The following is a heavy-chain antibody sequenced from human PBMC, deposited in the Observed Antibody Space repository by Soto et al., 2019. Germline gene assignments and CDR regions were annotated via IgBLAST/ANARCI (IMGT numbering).Heavy chain of an antibody. CDR3: ARPGGLVRGLTLPDYFDY. J-gene: IGHJ4*02. CDR1: GFTFSIYS. V-gene: IGHV3-21*01. D-gene: IGHD3-10*01. Sequence: EVQLVESGGGLVKPGGSLRLSCAASGFTFSIYSMNWVRQAPGKGLEWLSSISSSSSYIYYADSVKGRFTISRDNAKNSLYLQMNSLRAEDTAVYYCARPGGLVRGLTLPDYFDYWGQGTLVTVSS. CDR2: ISSSSSYI.